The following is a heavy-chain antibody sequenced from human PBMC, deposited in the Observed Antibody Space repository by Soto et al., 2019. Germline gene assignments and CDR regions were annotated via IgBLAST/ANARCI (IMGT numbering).Heavy chain of an antibody. D-gene: IGHD2-8*02. Sequence: EVQLVESGGGLVQPGGSLRLSCAASGFTFSSYAMHWVRQAPGKGLEYVSAISSNGGSTYYANSVKGTFTISRDNSRNTLYLQTGSLRAEDRAMYYCARQGMAVSSYYFDYWGQGTLVTVS. CDR1: GFTFSSYA. V-gene: IGHV3-64*01. CDR2: ISSNGGST. CDR3: ARQGMAVSSYYFDY. J-gene: IGHJ4*02.